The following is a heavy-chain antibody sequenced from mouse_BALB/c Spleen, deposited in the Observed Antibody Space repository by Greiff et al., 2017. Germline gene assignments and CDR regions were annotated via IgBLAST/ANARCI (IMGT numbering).Heavy chain of an antibody. D-gene: IGHD3-1*01. CDR1: GFTFTDYY. CDR3: ARDAVGGAMDY. CDR2: IRNKANGYTT. V-gene: IGHV7-3*02. Sequence: EVKLVESGGGLVQPGGSLRLSCATSGFTFTDYYMSWVRQPPGKALEWLGFIRNKANGYTTEYSASVKGRFTISRDNSQSILYLQMNTLRAEDSATYYCARDAVGGAMDYWGQGTSVTVSS. J-gene: IGHJ4*01.